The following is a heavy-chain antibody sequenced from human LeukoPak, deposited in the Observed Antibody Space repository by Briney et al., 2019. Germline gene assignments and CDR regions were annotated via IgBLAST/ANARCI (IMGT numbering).Heavy chain of an antibody. D-gene: IGHD4-17*01. V-gene: IGHV3-33*01. CDR2: IWYDGSNK. CDR1: GFTFSNYG. Sequence: SGGSLRLSCAASGFTFSNYGMHWVRQAPGKGLEWVAAIWYDGSNKYYGDSVKGRFTISRDNSKNTLYLQMNSLRAEDTAAYYCARAGYGDPHFDFWGQGTPVTVSS. J-gene: IGHJ4*02. CDR3: ARAGYGDPHFDF.